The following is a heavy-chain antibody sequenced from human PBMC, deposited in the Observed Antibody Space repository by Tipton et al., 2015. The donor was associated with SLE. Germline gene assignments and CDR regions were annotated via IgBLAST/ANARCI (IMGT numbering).Heavy chain of an antibody. CDR2: ISTSSSYI. Sequence: SLRLSCAASGFTFSNYIMNWVRQAPGKGLEWVSSISTSSSYIYYADSVKGRFTISRDNAKNSLYLQMNSLRAEDTAVYYCARGLLPDWGSDYWGQGTLVTVSS. CDR1: GFTFSNYI. V-gene: IGHV3-21*03. CDR3: ARGLLPDWGSDY. D-gene: IGHD7-27*01. J-gene: IGHJ4*02.